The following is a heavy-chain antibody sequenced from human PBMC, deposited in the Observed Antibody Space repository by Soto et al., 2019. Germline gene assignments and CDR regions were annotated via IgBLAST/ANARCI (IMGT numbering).Heavy chain of an antibody. J-gene: IGHJ4*02. V-gene: IGHV4-59*01. Sequence: SETLSLTCTVSRNSISAYSWSWARQPPGKGLEWIGNIHYNENTKYNPSLKSRVTMSVDTSKNQFSLRLISVTAADTAKYFCAREGNLGRWLQPLDFWGQGTLVTVS. CDR2: IHYNENT. D-gene: IGHD5-12*01. CDR1: RNSISAYS. CDR3: AREGNLGRWLQPLDF.